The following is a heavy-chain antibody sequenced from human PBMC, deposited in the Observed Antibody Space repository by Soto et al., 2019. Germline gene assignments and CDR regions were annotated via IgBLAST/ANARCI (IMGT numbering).Heavy chain of an antibody. CDR2: IYYSGST. CDR3: AKVMDTAMVFYWFDP. Sequence: QVQLQESGPGLVKPSQTLSLTCTVSGGSISSGDYYWSWIRQPPGKVLEWIGYIYYSGSTYYNPSLKSRVTISVDTSKNQFSLKLSSVTAADTAVYYCAKVMDTAMVFYWFDPWGKGTLVTVSS. CDR1: GGSISSGDYY. J-gene: IGHJ5*02. D-gene: IGHD5-18*01. V-gene: IGHV4-30-4*01.